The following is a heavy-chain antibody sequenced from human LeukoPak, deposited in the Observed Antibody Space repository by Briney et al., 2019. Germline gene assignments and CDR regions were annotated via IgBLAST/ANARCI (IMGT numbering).Heavy chain of an antibody. V-gene: IGHV3-30-3*01. CDR2: ISYDGSNK. Sequence: GGSLRLSCAASGFTFSSYAMHWVRQAPGKGLEWVAVISYDGSNKYYADSVKGRFTISRDNSKNTLFLQMNSLRAEDTAVYYCALQGSPQPNYYYYYMDVWGKGTTVTVSS. CDR3: ALQGSPQPNYYYYYMDV. J-gene: IGHJ6*03. CDR1: GFTFSSYA.